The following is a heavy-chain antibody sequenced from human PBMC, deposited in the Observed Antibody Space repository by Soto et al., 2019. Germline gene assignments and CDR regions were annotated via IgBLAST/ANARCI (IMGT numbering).Heavy chain of an antibody. D-gene: IGHD2-2*01. Sequence: SETLSLTCAVSGGSISSGGYSWSWIRQPPGKGLEWIGYIYHSGSTYYNPYLKSRVTISVDRSKNQFSLKLSSVTAADTAVYYCAMAIGYCSSTGCVPSNCYYGMDVWGQGTTVTVSS. CDR1: GGSISSGGYS. CDR3: AMAIGYCSSTGCVPSNCYYGMDV. CDR2: IYHSGST. J-gene: IGHJ6*02. V-gene: IGHV4-30-2*01.